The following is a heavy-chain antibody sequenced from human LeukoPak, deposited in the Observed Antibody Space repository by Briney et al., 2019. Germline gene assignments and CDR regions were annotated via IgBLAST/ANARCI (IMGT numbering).Heavy chain of an antibody. CDR2: IRSKAYNGTT. J-gene: IGHJ4*02. Sequence: GGSLRLSCTVSGLTFGDYAMNWVRQAPGKGLEWVGFIRSKAYNGTTEYAASVKGRFTISRDDSKSIAYLQMNSLKSEDTAVYYCTSGANSLWGQGTLVTVSS. CDR1: GLTFGDYA. D-gene: IGHD4-23*01. V-gene: IGHV3-49*04. CDR3: TSGANSL.